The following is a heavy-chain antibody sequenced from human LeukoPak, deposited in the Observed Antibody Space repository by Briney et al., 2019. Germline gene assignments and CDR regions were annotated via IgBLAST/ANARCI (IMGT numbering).Heavy chain of an antibody. CDR2: TYYRSKWYS. CDR1: GDSFSNNTTT. V-gene: IGHV6-1*01. Sequence: SQTLSLTYAISGDSFSNNTTTWNWIRQSPSRGLEWLGRTYYRSKWYSDYAVSVRGRITINPDTSKNQFSLQLNSVTPEDTAVYYSARDLSSYWYDHFDSWGQGTLVTVSS. J-gene: IGHJ4*02. CDR3: ARDLSSYWYDHFDS. D-gene: IGHD6-13*01.